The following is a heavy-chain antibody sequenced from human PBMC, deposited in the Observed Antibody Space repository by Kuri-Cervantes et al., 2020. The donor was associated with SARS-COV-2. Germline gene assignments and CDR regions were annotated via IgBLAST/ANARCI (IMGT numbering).Heavy chain of an antibody. V-gene: IGHV3-21*01. CDR2: ISSSSSYI. J-gene: IGHJ4*02. CDR1: EFTFSRYS. Sequence: ESLKISCAASEFTFSRYSMNGVRQAPGKGLEWVSSISSSSSYIYYADSVKGRFTISRDNSKNSLYLQMNSVRAEDTAVYYCAGLDAYGSGWHNDYWGQGTLVTVSS. D-gene: IGHD6-19*01. CDR3: AGLDAYGSGWHNDY.